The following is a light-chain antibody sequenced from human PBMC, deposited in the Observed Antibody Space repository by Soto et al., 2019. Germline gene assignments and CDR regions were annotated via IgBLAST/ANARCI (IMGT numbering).Light chain of an antibody. CDR1: SFNIGAGYD. V-gene: IGLV1-40*01. CDR3: QSYDSGLSGYV. J-gene: IGLJ1*01. CDR2: DNN. Sequence: QSVLTHPPSVSGAQGQRVTISCPRNSFNIGAGYDVHWYQHLPGAAPKLLLYDNNNRPSGVPDRFSGSKSGTSASLAITGLQAEDEAEYYCQSYDSGLSGYVFGTGTKVTVL.